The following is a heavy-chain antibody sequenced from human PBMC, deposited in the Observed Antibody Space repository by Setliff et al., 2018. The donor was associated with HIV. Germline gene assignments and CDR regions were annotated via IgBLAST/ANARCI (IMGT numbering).Heavy chain of an antibody. CDR1: GYRFTSSW. Sequence: GESLKISCKASGYRFTSSWIGWVRQKPGKGLEWMGIIYPYDSDTRYSPSFQGQVTISVDKSTSTAYLQWSSLKASDSAIYYCARHFGISYRSPFDPWGQGTLVTVSS. J-gene: IGHJ5*02. V-gene: IGHV5-51*01. CDR2: IYPYDSDT. CDR3: ARHFGISYRSPFDP. D-gene: IGHD3-3*01.